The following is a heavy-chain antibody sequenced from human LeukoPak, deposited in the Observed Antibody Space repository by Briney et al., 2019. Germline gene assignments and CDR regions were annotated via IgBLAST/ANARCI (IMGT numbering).Heavy chain of an antibody. Sequence: GGSLRLSCAASGFTFSSYSMNWVRQAPGKGLEWVSSISSSSSYIYYADSVKGRFTISRDNAKNSLYLQMNSLRAEDTAVYYCARDRRVEMATSSASGKEYYFDYWGQGTLVTVSS. J-gene: IGHJ4*02. V-gene: IGHV3-21*01. CDR2: ISSSSSYI. CDR3: ARDRRVEMATSSASGKEYYFDY. CDR1: GFTFSSYS. D-gene: IGHD5-24*01.